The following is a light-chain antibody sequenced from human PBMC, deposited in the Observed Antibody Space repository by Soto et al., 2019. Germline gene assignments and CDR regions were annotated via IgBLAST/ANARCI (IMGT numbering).Light chain of an antibody. V-gene: IGKV3-15*01. CDR3: QQYNNWPRT. Sequence: EIVMTQSPATLSVSPGERATLSCRASQSVSDNLAWYQQTPGQAPRLLVYGASTRATDIPARFSGSGSGTEFTLTISSLQSEDFAVYYCQQYNNWPRTFGQGTKVEI. J-gene: IGKJ1*01. CDR1: QSVSDN. CDR2: GAS.